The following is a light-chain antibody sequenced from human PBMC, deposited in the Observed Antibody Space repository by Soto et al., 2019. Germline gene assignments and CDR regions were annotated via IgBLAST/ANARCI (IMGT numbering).Light chain of an antibody. CDR2: GAS. V-gene: IGKV3-15*01. CDR3: QQHNNWPPWT. CDR1: QSVSSN. Sequence: IVLTQSPATLSVSPGERATLSCRARQSVSSNLAWYQQKPGQTPRLLMYGASTRATGIPDRFSGSGSGTDFTLTISSLQSEDFAVYYCQQHNNWPPWTFGQGTKVEIK. J-gene: IGKJ1*01.